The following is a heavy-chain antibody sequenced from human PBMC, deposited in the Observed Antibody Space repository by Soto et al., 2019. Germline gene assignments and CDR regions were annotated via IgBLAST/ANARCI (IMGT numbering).Heavy chain of an antibody. CDR3: ARDGVRSYYYYGMDV. V-gene: IGHV1-2*04. Sequence: GASVKVSCKASGYTFTGYYMHWVRQAPGQGLEWMGWINPNSGGTNYAQKFQGWVTMTRDTSISTAYMELSRLRSDDTAVYYCARDGVRSYYYYGMDVWGQGTTVTVSS. J-gene: IGHJ6*02. D-gene: IGHD3-3*01. CDR2: INPNSGGT. CDR1: GYTFTGYY.